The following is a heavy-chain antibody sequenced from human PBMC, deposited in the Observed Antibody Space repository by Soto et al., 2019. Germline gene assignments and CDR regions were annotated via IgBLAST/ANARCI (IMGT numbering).Heavy chain of an antibody. CDR1: GFNFRNYV. V-gene: IGHV3-23*01. D-gene: IGHD3-9*01. J-gene: IGHJ4*02. CDR3: AKGHYDILTGIEY. Sequence: GGSLRLFCAAAGFNFRNYVMTRVRQDTGKGLEWVSGISDSGDSTYYADSVKGRFTISRDNSTNTLYLQMNSLRVEDTSVYYCAKGHYDILTGIEYWGKGILVTVSS. CDR2: ISDSGDST.